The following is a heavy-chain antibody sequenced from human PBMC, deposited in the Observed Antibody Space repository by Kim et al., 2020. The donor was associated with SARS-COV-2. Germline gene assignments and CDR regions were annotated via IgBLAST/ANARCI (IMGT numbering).Heavy chain of an antibody. CDR2: ISSSSSYI. J-gene: IGHJ5*02. CDR1: GFTFSSYS. Sequence: GGSLRLSCAASGFTFSSYSMNWVRQAPGKGLEWVSSISSSSSYIYYADSVKGRFTISRDNAKNSLYLQMNSLRAEDTAVYYCARDPRGVGWFDPWGQGTLVTVSS. V-gene: IGHV3-21*01. CDR3: ARDPRGVGWFDP.